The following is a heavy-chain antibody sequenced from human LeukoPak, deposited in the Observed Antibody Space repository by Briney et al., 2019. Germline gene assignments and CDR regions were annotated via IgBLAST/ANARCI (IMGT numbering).Heavy chain of an antibody. J-gene: IGHJ6*02. CDR2: INHSGST. D-gene: IGHD2-15*01. V-gene: IGHV4-34*01. CDR3: ARVVVAATGQLLYYYYYGMDV. Sequence: SETLSLTCAVYGVSFSGYYWSWIRQPPGKGLEWIGEINHSGSTNYNPSLKSRVTISVDTSKNQFSLKLSSVTAADTAVYCCARVVVAATGQLLYYYYYGMDVWGQGTTVTVSS. CDR1: GVSFSGYY.